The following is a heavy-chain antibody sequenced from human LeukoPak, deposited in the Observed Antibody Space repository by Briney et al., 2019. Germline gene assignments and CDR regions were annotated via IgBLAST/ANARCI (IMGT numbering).Heavy chain of an antibody. CDR3: ACLTTADAFDI. D-gene: IGHD3-22*01. CDR2: IYHSGST. CDR1: GYSISSDYY. Sequence: SETLSLTCTVSGYSISSDYYWAWIRQPPGKGLEWIGSIYHSGSTYYNPSLKSRVTLSVDTSKNQFSLKLSSVTAADTAVYYCACLTTADAFDIWGQGTLVTVSS. V-gene: IGHV4-38-2*02. J-gene: IGHJ4*02.